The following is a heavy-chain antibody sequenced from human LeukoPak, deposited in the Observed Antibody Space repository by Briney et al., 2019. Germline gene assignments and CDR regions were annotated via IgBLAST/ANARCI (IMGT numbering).Heavy chain of an antibody. CDR2: IYPSDSDT. Sequence: GESLKISCKGSGYSFTSYWIGWVRQMPGKGLEWMGIIYPSDSDTRYSPSFQGQVTISADKSINTAYLQWSSLKASDTAIYYCARPVGCSGGSCYHFDYWGQGTLVTVSS. CDR1: GYSFTSYW. V-gene: IGHV5-51*01. D-gene: IGHD2-15*01. CDR3: ARPVGCSGGSCYHFDY. J-gene: IGHJ4*02.